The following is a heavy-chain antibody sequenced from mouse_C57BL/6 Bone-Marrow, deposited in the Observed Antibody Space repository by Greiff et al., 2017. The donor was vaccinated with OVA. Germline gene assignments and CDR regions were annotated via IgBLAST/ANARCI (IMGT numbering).Heavy chain of an antibody. V-gene: IGHV5-6*01. CDR1: GFTFSSYG. J-gene: IGHJ3*01. CDR2: ISSGGSYT. CDR3: ARHRGLGAY. D-gene: IGHD3-3*01. Sequence: EVKLMESGGDLVKPGGSLKLSCAASGFTFSSYGMSWVRQTPDKRLEWVATISSGGSYTYYPDSVKGRFTISRDNAKNTLYLQMSSLKSEDTAMYYCARHRGLGAYWGQGTLVTVSA.